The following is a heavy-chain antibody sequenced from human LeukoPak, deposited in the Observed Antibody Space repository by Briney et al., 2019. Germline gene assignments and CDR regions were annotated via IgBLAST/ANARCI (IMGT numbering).Heavy chain of an antibody. D-gene: IGHD2-15*01. Sequence: ASVKVSCKASGYTFTSYDINWVRQATGQGLEWMGWMNPNSGNTGYAQKFQGRVTITRNTSISTAYMELSSLRSEDTAVYYCARTYCSGGSCYSYPTTKYFDYWGQGTLVTVSS. V-gene: IGHV1-8*03. CDR1: GYTFTSYD. CDR2: MNPNSGNT. J-gene: IGHJ4*02. CDR3: ARTYCSGGSCYSYPTTKYFDY.